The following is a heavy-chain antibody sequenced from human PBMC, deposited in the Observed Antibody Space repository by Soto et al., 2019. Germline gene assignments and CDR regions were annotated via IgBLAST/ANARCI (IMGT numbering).Heavy chain of an antibody. D-gene: IGHD3-10*01. J-gene: IGHJ6*02. V-gene: IGHV4-38-2*01. CDR3: ARHRRYYGSGRSNGMDV. Sequence: SETLSLTCVVSGYSISSGYFWGWIRQPPGKGLEWIGTISHSGSTYSNPSLKSRVIISLDTSKNQFSLKLRSVTAADTAVYYCARHRRYYGSGRSNGMDVWGQGTTVTVSS. CDR2: ISHSGST. CDR1: GYSISSGYF.